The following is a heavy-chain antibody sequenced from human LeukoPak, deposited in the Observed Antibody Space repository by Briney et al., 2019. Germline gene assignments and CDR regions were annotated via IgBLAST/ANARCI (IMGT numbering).Heavy chain of an antibody. CDR3: AGRQQIVAVTASRDTFDI. Sequence: TASETLSLTCIVSGGSISSFYWSWIRQPPGKGLEWIGYIYHNGRARYRPSLGSRVTMSQDTSKNQFSLKVKSLAAADTAVYYCAGRQQIVAVTASRDTFDIWGQGTMVTVSS. J-gene: IGHJ3*02. CDR1: GGSISSFY. CDR2: IYHNGRA. V-gene: IGHV4-59*01. D-gene: IGHD2-21*02.